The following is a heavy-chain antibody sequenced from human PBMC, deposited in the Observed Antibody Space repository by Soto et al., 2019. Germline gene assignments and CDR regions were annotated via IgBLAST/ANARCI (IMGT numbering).Heavy chain of an antibody. CDR2: INPSSGGT. J-gene: IGHJ5*02. CDR1: GYTFTGYY. CDR3: ARDAGGYDFWSGRSEDWFDP. V-gene: IGHV1-2*02. D-gene: IGHD3-3*01. Sequence: QVQLVQSGAEVKKPGASVKVSCKASGYTFTGYYMHWVRQAPGQGLEWMGWINPSSGGTNYAQKFQGRVTMTRDTSISTAYMELSRLRSDDTAVYYCARDAGGYDFWSGRSEDWFDPWGQGTLVTVSS.